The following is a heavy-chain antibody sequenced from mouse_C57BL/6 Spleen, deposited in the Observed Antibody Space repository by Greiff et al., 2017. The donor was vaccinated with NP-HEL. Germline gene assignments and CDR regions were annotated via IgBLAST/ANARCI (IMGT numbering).Heavy chain of an antibody. D-gene: IGHD1-1*01. CDR1: GYAFSSYW. CDR2: IYPGDGDT. CDR3: ARSLITTVVATEAY. Sequence: VQLQQSGAELVKPGASVKISCKASGYAFSSYWMNWVKQRPGKGLEWIGQIYPGDGDTNYNGKFKGKATLTADKSSSTAYMQLSSLPSEDSAVYFCARSLITTVVATEAYWGQGTLVTVSA. J-gene: IGHJ3*01. V-gene: IGHV1-80*01.